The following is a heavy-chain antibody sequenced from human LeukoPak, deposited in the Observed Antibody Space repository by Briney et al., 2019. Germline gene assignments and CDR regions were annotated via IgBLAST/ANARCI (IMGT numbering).Heavy chain of an antibody. CDR2: IYHSGSA. CDR3: ARDLLVYDILTDYYYYGMDV. V-gene: IGHV4-4*02. Sequence: SGTLSLTCAVSGGSISSSNWWSWVRQPPGKGLEWIGEIYHSGSANYNPSLKSRVTISVDKSKNQLSLKLSSVTAADTAVYYCARDLLVYDILTDYYYYGMDVWGQGTTVTVSS. D-gene: IGHD3-9*01. J-gene: IGHJ6*02. CDR1: GGSISSSNW.